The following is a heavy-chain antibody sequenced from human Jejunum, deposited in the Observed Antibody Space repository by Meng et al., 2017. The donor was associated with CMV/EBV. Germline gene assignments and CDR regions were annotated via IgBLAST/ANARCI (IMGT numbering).Heavy chain of an antibody. D-gene: IGHD3-3*01. V-gene: IGHV3-7*01. Sequence: CVGAGFGCKGSWMSWVRQAPGKELEWVADINEDGNRLLFVGSLKNRFTISRENTKNSVYLQMNSLRTEDTAVYYCARDPEWGAIDYWGHGTLVTVSS. CDR1: GFGCKGSW. J-gene: IGHJ4*01. CDR2: INEDGNRL. CDR3: ARDPEWGAIDY.